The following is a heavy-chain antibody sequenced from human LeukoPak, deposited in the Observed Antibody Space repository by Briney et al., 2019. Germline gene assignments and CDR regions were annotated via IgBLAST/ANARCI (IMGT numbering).Heavy chain of an antibody. Sequence: GGSLRLSCAASGFTFDSYVMTWVRQAPGKGLEWVSGIGTSGRSTYYADSVKGRFTISRDNSKNTLYLQMNSLRAKDTALYYCAKESGNAFNDPFDMWGQGTMVIVSS. J-gene: IGHJ3*02. CDR2: IGTSGRST. D-gene: IGHD3-16*01. CDR3: AKESGNAFNDPFDM. CDR1: GFTFDSYV. V-gene: IGHV3-23*01.